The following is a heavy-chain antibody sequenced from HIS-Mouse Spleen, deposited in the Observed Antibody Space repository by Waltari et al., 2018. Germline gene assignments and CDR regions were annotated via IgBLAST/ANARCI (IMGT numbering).Heavy chain of an antibody. CDR2: ISYDGSNK. Sequence: QVQLVESGGGVVQPGRSLRRSCAASGFTFSSYGMHWVRQAPGKGLEWVAVISYDGSNKYYADSVKGRFTISRDNSKNTLYLQMNSLRAEDTAVYYCEGVYGSGSYYFDYWGQGTLVTVSS. CDR3: EGVYGSGSYYFDY. CDR1: GFTFSSYG. D-gene: IGHD3-10*01. J-gene: IGHJ4*02. V-gene: IGHV3-30*03.